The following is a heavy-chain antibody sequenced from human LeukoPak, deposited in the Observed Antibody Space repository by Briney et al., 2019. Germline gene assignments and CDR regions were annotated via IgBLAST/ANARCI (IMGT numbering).Heavy chain of an antibody. CDR1: GGSFSGYY. D-gene: IGHD2-2*01. J-gene: IGHJ5*02. CDR3: ARVRYCSSTSCP. V-gene: IGHV4-34*01. CDR2: INHSGST. Sequence: SETLSLTCAVYGGSFSGYYWSWIRQPPGKGLEWIGEINHSGSTNYNPSLKSRVTISVDTSKNQFSLQLSSVTAADTAVYYCARVRYCSSTSCPWGQGTLVTVSS.